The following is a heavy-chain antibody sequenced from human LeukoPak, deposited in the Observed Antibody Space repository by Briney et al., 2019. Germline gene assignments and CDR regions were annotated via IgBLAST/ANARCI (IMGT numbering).Heavy chain of an antibody. Sequence: PGGSLRLPCAASGFTFSSYSMNWVRQAPGKGLEWVSYISSSSSTIYYADSVKGRFTISRDNAKNSLYLQMNSLRDEDTAVYYCARVELRYFDWSPPDYWGQGTLVTVSS. CDR3: ARVELRYFDWSPPDY. J-gene: IGHJ4*02. CDR1: GFTFSSYS. V-gene: IGHV3-48*02. D-gene: IGHD3-9*01. CDR2: ISSSSSTI.